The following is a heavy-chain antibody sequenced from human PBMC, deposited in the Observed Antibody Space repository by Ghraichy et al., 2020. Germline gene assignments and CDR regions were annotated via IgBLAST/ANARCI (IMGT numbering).Heavy chain of an antibody. D-gene: IGHD4-11*01. Sequence: GGSLRLSCAASGFTFNSYWMTWVRQAPGKGLEWVANIKQDGSEKYYMDSVKGRFTISRDNAKNSLYLQMNSLRAEDTAIYYCATTSNYNAFNIWGQGTMVTVSS. J-gene: IGHJ3*02. V-gene: IGHV3-7*01. CDR2: IKQDGSEK. CDR1: GFTFNSYW. CDR3: ATTSNYNAFNI.